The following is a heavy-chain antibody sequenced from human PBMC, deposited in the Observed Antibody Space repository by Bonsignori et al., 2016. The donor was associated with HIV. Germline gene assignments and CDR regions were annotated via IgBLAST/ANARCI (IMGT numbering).Heavy chain of an antibody. J-gene: IGHJ4*02. Sequence: VRQAPGKGLEWVSVIYSGGSTYYADSVKGRFTISRDNSKNTLYLQMNSLRAEDTAVYYCARDFYDSSGSSFDYWGQGTLVTVSS. CDR3: ARDFYDSSGSSFDY. D-gene: IGHD3-22*01. V-gene: IGHV3-66*01. CDR2: IYSGGST.